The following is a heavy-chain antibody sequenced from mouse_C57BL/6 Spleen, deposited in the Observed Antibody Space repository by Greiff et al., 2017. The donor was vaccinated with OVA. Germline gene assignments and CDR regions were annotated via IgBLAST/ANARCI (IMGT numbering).Heavy chain of an antibody. D-gene: IGHD4-1*01. Sequence: VQLKESGPELVKPGASVKMSCKASGYTFTDYNMHWVKQSHGKSLEWIGYINPNNGGTSYNQKFKGKATLTVNKSSSTAYMELRSLTSEDSAVYYCARVGEGVFDYWGQGTTLTVSS. CDR2: INPNNGGT. J-gene: IGHJ2*01. CDR3: ARVGEGVFDY. CDR1: GYTFTDYN. V-gene: IGHV1-22*01.